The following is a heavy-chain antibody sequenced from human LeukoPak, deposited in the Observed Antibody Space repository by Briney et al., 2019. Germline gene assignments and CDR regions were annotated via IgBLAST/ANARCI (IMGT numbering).Heavy chain of an antibody. V-gene: IGHV4-61*02. CDR1: GDSIVSDPYY. D-gene: IGHD3-3*01. CDR3: ARDRFGDHSQNYYELGY. CDR2: MRISRTT. Sequence: SETLSLTCTVSGDSIVSDPYYCSWIRQPAGKGLEWFGRMRISRTTNYNPSFKSRATISADTSKNQFSLMLTSVTAADTAVYYCARDRFGDHSQNYYELGYWGQGKLVTISS. J-gene: IGHJ4*02.